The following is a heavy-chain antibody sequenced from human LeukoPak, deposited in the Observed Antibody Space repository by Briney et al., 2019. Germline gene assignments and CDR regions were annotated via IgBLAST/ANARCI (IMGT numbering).Heavy chain of an antibody. J-gene: IGHJ5*02. CDR3: ARMFRSSWYINRFDP. CDR1: GGSISIYY. CDR2: IYYTGTT. Sequence: NTSETLSLTCSVSGGSISIYYWTWIRQIPGKGLEWIGYIYYTGTTNYNPLFESRATISVDTSKNQFSLKLNFVTAADTAMYYCARMFRSSWYINRFDPWGQGTLVTVSS. D-gene: IGHD6-13*01. V-gene: IGHV4-59*08.